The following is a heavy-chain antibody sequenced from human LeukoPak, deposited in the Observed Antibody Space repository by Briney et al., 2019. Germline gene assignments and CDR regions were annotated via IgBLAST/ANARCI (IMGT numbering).Heavy chain of an antibody. CDR3: ASFLVGATLTLDY. CDR1: GFTFSSYS. D-gene: IGHD1-26*01. CDR2: ISSSSSYI. J-gene: IGHJ4*02. Sequence: GGPLRLSCAASGFTFSSYSMNWVRQAPGKGLEWVSSISSSSSYIYYADSVKGRFTISRDNAKNSLYLQMNSLRAEDTAVYYCASFLVGATLTLDYWGQGTLVTVSS. V-gene: IGHV3-21*01.